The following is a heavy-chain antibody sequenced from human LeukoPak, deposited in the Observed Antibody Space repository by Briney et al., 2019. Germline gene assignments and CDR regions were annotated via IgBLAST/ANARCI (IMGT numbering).Heavy chain of an antibody. CDR2: ISSSSSYI. V-gene: IGHV3-21*01. J-gene: IGHJ4*02. CDR1: GFTFSSYS. D-gene: IGHD3-22*01. Sequence: GGSLRLSCAASGFTFSSYSMYWVRQAPGKGLEWVSSISSSSSYIYYADSVKGRFTISRDNAKNSLYLQMNSLRAEDTAVYYCARDTDDSPFDYWGQGTLVTVSS. CDR3: ARDTDDSPFDY.